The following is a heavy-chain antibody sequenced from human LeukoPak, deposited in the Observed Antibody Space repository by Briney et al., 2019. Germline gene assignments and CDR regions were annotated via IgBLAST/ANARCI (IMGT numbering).Heavy chain of an antibody. CDR1: GGTFSSYA. CDR3: ARSEYTAMAPGPYY. D-gene: IGHD5-18*01. V-gene: IGHV1-69*05. Sequence: GASVKVSCKASGGTFSSYAISWVRQAPGQGLEWMGGIIPIFGTANYAQKFQGRVTITTDESTSTAYMELSSLRSEDTAVYYCARSEYTAMAPGPYYWGQGTLVTVSS. J-gene: IGHJ4*02. CDR2: IIPIFGTA.